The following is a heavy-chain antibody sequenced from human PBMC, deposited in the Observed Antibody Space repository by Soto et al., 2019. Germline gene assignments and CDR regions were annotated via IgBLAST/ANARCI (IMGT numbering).Heavy chain of an antibody. CDR2: INAGNGNT. V-gene: IGHV1-3*01. CDR3: AGTSAAGKSRSKQGGMDS. CDR1: GYTFTSYA. J-gene: IGHJ3*02. Sequence: ASVKVSCKASGYTFTSYAIHCVRPAPGQGLEWMGWINAGNGNTKYSQKLQGRVTMTRDKSASTAYMELSSLRSEDTAVYYCAGTSAAGKSRSKQGGMDSWGQGTMVTVSS. D-gene: IGHD2-15*01.